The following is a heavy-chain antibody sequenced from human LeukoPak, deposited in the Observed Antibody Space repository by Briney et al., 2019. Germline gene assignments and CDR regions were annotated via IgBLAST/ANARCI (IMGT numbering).Heavy chain of an antibody. Sequence: SETLSLTCTVSGGSISSGSYYWSWIWPPAGKGLEWIGRIYTSGSTNYNPSLKSRVTISVDTSKNQFSLKLSSVTAADTAVYYCAREDYSNYWFDPWGQGTLVTVSS. J-gene: IGHJ5*02. CDR1: GGSISSGSYY. V-gene: IGHV4-61*02. CDR3: AREDYSNYWFDP. D-gene: IGHD4-11*01. CDR2: IYTSGST.